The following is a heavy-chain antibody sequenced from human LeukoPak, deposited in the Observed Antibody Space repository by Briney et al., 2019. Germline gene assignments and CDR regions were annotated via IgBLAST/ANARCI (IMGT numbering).Heavy chain of an antibody. CDR3: ARESMAALVVNAFDI. CDR1: GGSISSGGYY. CDR2: IYHSGST. V-gene: IGHV4-61*08. J-gene: IGHJ3*02. D-gene: IGHD2-21*01. Sequence: SETLSLTCTVSGGSISSGGYYWSWIRQPPGKGLEWIGYIYHSGSTNYNPSLKSRVTISVDTPKNQFSLKLSSVTAADTAVYYCARESMAALVVNAFDIWGQGTMVTVSS.